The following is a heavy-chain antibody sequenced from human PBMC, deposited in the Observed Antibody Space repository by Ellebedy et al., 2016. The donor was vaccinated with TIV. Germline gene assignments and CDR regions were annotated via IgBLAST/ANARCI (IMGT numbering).Heavy chain of an antibody. D-gene: IGHD3-22*01. CDR1: GFTFSSYA. CDR2: IKSKTDGGTT. Sequence: GGSLRLXXAASGFTFSSYAMSWVRQAPGKGLEWVGRIKSKTDGGTTDYAAPVKGRFTISRDDSKNTLYLQMNSLKTEDTAVYYCTTEDSTYYYDSSGYSLWYFDYWGQGTLVTVSS. CDR3: TTEDSTYYYDSSGYSLWYFDY. V-gene: IGHV3-15*01. J-gene: IGHJ4*02.